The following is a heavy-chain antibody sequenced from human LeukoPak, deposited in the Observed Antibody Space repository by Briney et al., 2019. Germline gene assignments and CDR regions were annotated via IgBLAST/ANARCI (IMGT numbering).Heavy chain of an antibody. CDR2: INPSGGST. J-gene: IGHJ6*03. CDR3: ARASGYDFWSGYSPDYYMDV. D-gene: IGHD3-3*01. CDR1: GYTFTSYY. V-gene: IGHV1-46*01. Sequence: ASVKVSCKASGYTFTSYYMHWVRQAPGQGLEWMGIINPSGGSTSYAQKFQGRVTMTRDMSTSTVYMELSSLRSEDTAVYYCARASGYDFWSGYSPDYYMDVWGKGTTVTVSS.